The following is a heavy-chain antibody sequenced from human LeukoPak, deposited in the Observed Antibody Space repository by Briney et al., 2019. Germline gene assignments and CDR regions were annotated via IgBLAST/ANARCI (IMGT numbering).Heavy chain of an antibody. CDR1: GGSISSSSYY. J-gene: IGHJ4*02. Sequence: SETLSLTCTVSGGSISSSSYYWGWIRQPPGKGLEWIGSIYYSGSTYYNPSLKSRVTISVDTSKNQFSLKLSSVTAADTAVYYCARGPLGEYYDSSGYHTAFDYWGQGTLVTVSS. CDR2: IYYSGST. V-gene: IGHV4-39*01. CDR3: ARGPLGEYYDSSGYHTAFDY. D-gene: IGHD3-22*01.